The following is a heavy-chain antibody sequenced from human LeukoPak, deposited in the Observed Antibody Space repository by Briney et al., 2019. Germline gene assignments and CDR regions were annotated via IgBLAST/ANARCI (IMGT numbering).Heavy chain of an antibody. D-gene: IGHD3-16*02. V-gene: IGHV1-2*06. CDR3: ARDKYYDYVWGSYRPDF. Sequence: GASVKVSCKASGYTFTGYYMHWVRQAPGQGLECMGRINPNSGGTNYAQKFQGRVTMTRDTSISTAYMELSRLRYDDTAVYYCARDKYYDYVWGSYRPDFWGQGTLVTVSS. CDR2: INPNSGGT. J-gene: IGHJ4*02. CDR1: GYTFTGYY.